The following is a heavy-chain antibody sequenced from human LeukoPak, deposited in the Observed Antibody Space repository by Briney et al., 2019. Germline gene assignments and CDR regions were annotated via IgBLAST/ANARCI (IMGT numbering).Heavy chain of an antibody. CDR2: IWYDGSNK. Sequence: PGGSLRLSCAASGFTFSNYGMHWVRQAPGKGLEWVAVIWYDGSNKYYADSVKGRFTISRDNSKNTVYLQMNSLRAEDTAVYYCARVAPRYFDWLDYWGQGTLVTVSS. V-gene: IGHV3-33*01. J-gene: IGHJ4*02. CDR1: GFTFSNYG. CDR3: ARVAPRYFDWLDY. D-gene: IGHD3-9*01.